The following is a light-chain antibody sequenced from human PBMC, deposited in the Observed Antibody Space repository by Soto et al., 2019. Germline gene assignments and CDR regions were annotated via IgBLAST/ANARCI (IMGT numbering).Light chain of an antibody. CDR2: DSS. Sequence: DIQMTQSPSTLFASVGDRVTITYRASQSVRNWLAWYQQKPGRAPHLLIYDSSTLEPGVPSRFRGSGSGTEFTLTINGLQPDDFGTYYCQQYDGYSPQTFGQGTKVEIK. CDR3: QQYDGYSPQT. V-gene: IGKV1-5*01. J-gene: IGKJ1*01. CDR1: QSVRNW.